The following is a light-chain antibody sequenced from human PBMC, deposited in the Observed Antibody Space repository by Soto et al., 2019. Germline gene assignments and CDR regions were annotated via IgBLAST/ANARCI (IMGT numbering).Light chain of an antibody. CDR3: QQRSNWPTWT. CDR2: DAA. CDR1: QSVSSY. V-gene: IGKV3-11*01. J-gene: IGKJ1*01. Sequence: IVLTQSPYPVSLSPGERALLSCRASQSVSSYYAWYQQKPGQAPRLLIYDAANRATGIPARFSGSGSGTDFTLTISSLEPEDFAVYYCQQRSNWPTWTFGQGTKVDIK.